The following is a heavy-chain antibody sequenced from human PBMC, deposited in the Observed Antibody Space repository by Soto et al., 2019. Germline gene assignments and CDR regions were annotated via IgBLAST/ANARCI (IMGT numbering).Heavy chain of an antibody. Sequence: QITLKESGPTLVKPTQTLTLTCTFSGFSLSTSGVGVGWIRQPPGKALEWLALIYWDDDKRYSPSLKSRLTINKDNSKNQVVLTMTNMAPVDTATYYCAHSLYDYVWGTNWFDPWGPGTLVPVSS. CDR2: IYWDDDK. CDR3: AHSLYDYVWGTNWFDP. J-gene: IGHJ5*02. CDR1: GFSLSTSGVG. D-gene: IGHD3-16*01. V-gene: IGHV2-5*02.